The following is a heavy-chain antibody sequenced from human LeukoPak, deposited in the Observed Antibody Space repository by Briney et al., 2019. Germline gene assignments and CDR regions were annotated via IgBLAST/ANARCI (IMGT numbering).Heavy chain of an antibody. CDR3: ARLCCKATNPVDY. J-gene: IGHJ4*02. Sequence: SETLSLTCTVSGGSISSYYWSWIRQPPGKGLEWIGYIYYSGSTNYNPSPKSRVTISVDTSKNQFSLKLSSVAAADTAVYYCARLCCKATNPVDYWGQGTLVTVSS. D-gene: IGHD2/OR15-2a*01. CDR2: IYYSGST. V-gene: IGHV4-59*08. CDR1: GGSISSYY.